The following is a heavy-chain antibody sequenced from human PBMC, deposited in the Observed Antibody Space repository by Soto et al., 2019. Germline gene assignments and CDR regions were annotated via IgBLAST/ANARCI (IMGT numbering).Heavy chain of an antibody. V-gene: IGHV1-18*01. Sequence: QVQLVQSGDEVKRPGASVKVSCKASGYIFVNYGIAWVRQAPGEGLEWMGWISPYTGNTHSATKIQGRLTMTTDTSTSTAYMDLGSLTSDDTAVYYCVMVDNYVTPTPQDVWGQGTTVTVSS. CDR1: GYIFVNYG. CDR3: VMVDNYVTPTPQDV. J-gene: IGHJ6*02. CDR2: ISPYTGNT. D-gene: IGHD3-16*01.